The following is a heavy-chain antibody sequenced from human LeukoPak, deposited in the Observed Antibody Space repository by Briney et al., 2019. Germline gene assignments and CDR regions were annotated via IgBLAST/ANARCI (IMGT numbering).Heavy chain of an antibody. V-gene: IGHV3-11*01. Sequence: GGSLRLSCAASGFTFSSYAMSWIRQAPGKGLEWVSYISSSGSTIYYADSVKGRFTISRDNAKNSLYLQMNSLRAEDTAVYYCARDPELPGAFDIWGQGTMVTVSS. CDR2: ISSSGSTI. D-gene: IGHD1-26*01. J-gene: IGHJ3*02. CDR3: ARDPELPGAFDI. CDR1: GFTFSSYA.